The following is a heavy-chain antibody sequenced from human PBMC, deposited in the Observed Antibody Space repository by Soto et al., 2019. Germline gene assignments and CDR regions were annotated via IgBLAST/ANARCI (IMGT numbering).Heavy chain of an antibody. J-gene: IGHJ4*02. Sequence: SETLSLTCAVYGGSFSGYYWSWIRQPPGKWLEWIGEINPRGSTNYNPSLKSRVTISVDTSKNQFSLKLSSVTAADTAVYYRARGRGFFGVVRRTSYFDYWGRGXLFTVSS. CDR1: GGSFSGYY. D-gene: IGHD3-3*01. CDR2: INPRGST. CDR3: ARGRGFFGVVRRTSYFDY. V-gene: IGHV4-34*01.